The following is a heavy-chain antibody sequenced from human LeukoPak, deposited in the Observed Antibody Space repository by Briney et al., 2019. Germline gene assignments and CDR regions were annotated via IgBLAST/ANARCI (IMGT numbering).Heavy chain of an antibody. D-gene: IGHD3-22*01. J-gene: IGHJ4*02. CDR2: IKSKTDGGTT. CDR3: TTVPYYYDNSGYYHGVFDY. Sequence: TGGSLRLSCAASGFTFSNAWMSWVRQAPGKGLEWVGRIKSKTDGGTTDYAAPVKGRFTISKDDSKNTLYLQMNSLKTEDTAAYYCTTVPYYYDNSGYYHGVFDYWGQGTLVTVSS. V-gene: IGHV3-15*01. CDR1: GFTFSNAW.